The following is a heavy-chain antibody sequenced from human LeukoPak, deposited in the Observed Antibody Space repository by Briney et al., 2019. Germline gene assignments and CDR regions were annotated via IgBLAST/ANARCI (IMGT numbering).Heavy chain of an antibody. V-gene: IGHV1-18*01. J-gene: IGHJ4*02. CDR3: ARVRYYCGSGSYQIDYFDY. CDR2: ISAYNGNT. D-gene: IGHD3-10*01. CDR1: GYTFTSYG. Sequence: GASVKVSCKASGYTFTSYGISWVRQAPGQGLEWMGWISAYNGNTNYAQKLQGRVTMTTDTSTSTAYMELRSLRSDDTAVYYCARVRYYCGSGSYQIDYFDYWGQGTLVTVSS.